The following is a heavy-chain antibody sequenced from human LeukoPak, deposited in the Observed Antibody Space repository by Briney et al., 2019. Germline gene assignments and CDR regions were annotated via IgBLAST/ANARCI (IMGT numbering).Heavy chain of an antibody. Sequence: GGSLRLSCAASGFTFSSYAMSWVRQAPGKGLECISGFSGSGGSTYYADSVKGRFTISRDNSKNTLYLQMNSLRAEDTAVYYCAKSGIHDAFDIWGQGTMVTVSS. V-gene: IGHV3-23*01. CDR3: AKSGIHDAFDI. CDR1: GFTFSSYA. J-gene: IGHJ3*02. CDR2: FSGSGGST.